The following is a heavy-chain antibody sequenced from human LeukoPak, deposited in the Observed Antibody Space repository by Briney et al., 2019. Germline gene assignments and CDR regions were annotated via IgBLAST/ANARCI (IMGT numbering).Heavy chain of an antibody. Sequence: GGSLRLSCAASGFTFSSYGMHWVRQAPGKGLEWVAVISYDGSNKYYADSVKGRFTISRDNSKNTLYLQMNSLRAEDTAVYYCARDRSDSGSYHYFDYWGQGTLVTVSS. D-gene: IGHD1-26*01. V-gene: IGHV3-30*03. J-gene: IGHJ4*02. CDR2: ISYDGSNK. CDR1: GFTFSSYG. CDR3: ARDRSDSGSYHYFDY.